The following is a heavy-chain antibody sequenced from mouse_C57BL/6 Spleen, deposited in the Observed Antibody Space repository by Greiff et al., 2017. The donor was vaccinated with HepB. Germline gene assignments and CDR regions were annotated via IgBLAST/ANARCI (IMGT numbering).Heavy chain of an antibody. CDR3: ASFGSSYAMDY. D-gene: IGHD1-1*01. CDR2: IWRGGST. Sequence: VKVVESGPGLVQPSQSLSITCTVSGFSLTSYGVHWVRQSPGKGLEWLGVIWRGGSTDYNAAFMSRLSITKDNSKRQVFFKMNSLQADDTAIYYCASFGSSYAMDYWGQGTSVTVSS. CDR1: GFSLTSYG. J-gene: IGHJ4*01. V-gene: IGHV2-5*01.